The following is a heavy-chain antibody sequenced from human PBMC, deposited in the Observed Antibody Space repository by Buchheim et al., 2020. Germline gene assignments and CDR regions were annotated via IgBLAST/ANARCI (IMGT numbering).Heavy chain of an antibody. CDR1: GGSISSGGYS. D-gene: IGHD1-26*01. CDR2: IYHSGST. CDR3: TRLWAWWELGGVHGMDV. V-gene: IGHV4-30-2*01. J-gene: IGHJ6*02. Sequence: QLQLQESGSGLVKPSQTLSLTCAVSGGSISSGGYSWSWIRQPPGKGLEWIGYIYHSGSTYYNPSLKSRVTISVDRSKNQLSLKLSSVTAADTAVYYCTRLWAWWELGGVHGMDVWGQGTT.